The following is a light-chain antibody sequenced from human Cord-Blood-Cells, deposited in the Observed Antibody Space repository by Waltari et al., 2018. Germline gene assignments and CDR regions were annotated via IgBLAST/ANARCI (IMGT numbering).Light chain of an antibody. CDR2: ENN. Sequence: QSVLTQPPSVSAAPGQKVTISCSGSSSNIGHNYVSWYQQLPGTAPKLLIYENNKRPSGIPDRFSGYKSGTSATLGITGLQTGDEADYYCGTWDSSLSAGVFGTGTKVTVL. CDR3: GTWDSSLSAGV. V-gene: IGLV1-51*02. CDR1: SSNIGHNY. J-gene: IGLJ1*01.